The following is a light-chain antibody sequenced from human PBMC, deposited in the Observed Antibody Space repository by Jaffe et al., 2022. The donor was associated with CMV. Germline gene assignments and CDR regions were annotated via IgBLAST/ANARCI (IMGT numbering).Light chain of an antibody. V-gene: IGLV3-1*01. CDR2: QDN. CDR3: QAWDSSTAV. J-gene: IGLJ2*01. Sequence: SYELTQPPSLSVSPGQTASITCSGDELGDKYVYWYQQKPGQSPLLVIHQDNKRPSGIPERFSGSNSGNTATLTISGTQAMDEADYYCQAWDSSTAVFGGGTKLTVL. CDR1: ELGDKY.